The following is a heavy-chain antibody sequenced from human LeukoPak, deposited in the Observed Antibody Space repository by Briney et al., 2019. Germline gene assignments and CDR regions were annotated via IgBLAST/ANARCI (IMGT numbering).Heavy chain of an antibody. CDR1: GGTFSSYA. CDR3: ARVSYYGGNSDYFDY. Sequence: SVTVSFTASGGTFSSYAISWVRQAPGQGLEWMGGIIPIFGTANYAQKFQGRVTITADGSTSTAYMELSSLRSEDTAVYYCARVSYYGGNSDYFDYWGQGTLVTVSS. J-gene: IGHJ4*02. D-gene: IGHD4-23*01. CDR2: IIPIFGTA. V-gene: IGHV1-69*13.